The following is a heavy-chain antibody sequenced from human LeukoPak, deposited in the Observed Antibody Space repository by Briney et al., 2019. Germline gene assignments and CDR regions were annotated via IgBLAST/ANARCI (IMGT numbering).Heavy chain of an antibody. D-gene: IGHD3-22*01. J-gene: IGHJ4*02. CDR2: IYPGDSDI. CDR3: ARQSCYYDSSGYIPDY. CDR1: GYTFTSYW. V-gene: IGHV5-51*01. Sequence: GESLKISCKGSGYTFTSYWIGWVRQMPGKGLEWMGIIYPGDSDIRYSPSFQGQVTISADKSIGTAYLQWSSLKASDTAMYYCARQSCYYDSSGYIPDYWGQGTLVTVSS.